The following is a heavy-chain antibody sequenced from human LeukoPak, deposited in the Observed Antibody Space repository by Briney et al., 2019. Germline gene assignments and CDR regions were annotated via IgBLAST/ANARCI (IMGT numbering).Heavy chain of an antibody. CDR1: GYSFTSYW. CDR2: IYPGDSDT. J-gene: IGHJ6*03. V-gene: IGHV5-51*01. CDR3: ARHIGGWFGDDGYYMDV. D-gene: IGHD3-10*01. Sequence: GESLKISCKVSGYSFTSYWIGWVRQMPGKGLEWMGIIYPGDSDTRYSPSFQGQVTISADKSISTAYLQWSSLKASDTAMYYCARHIGGWFGDDGYYMDVWGKGTTVTVSS.